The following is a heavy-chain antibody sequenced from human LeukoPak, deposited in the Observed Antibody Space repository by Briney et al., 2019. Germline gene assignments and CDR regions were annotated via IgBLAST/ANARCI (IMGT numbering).Heavy chain of an antibody. CDR1: GGSISSSNW. D-gene: IGHD1-14*01. CDR3: ARHRPRHYYYYYYMDV. J-gene: IGHJ6*03. CDR2: IYHSGST. Sequence: SETLSLTCAVSGGSISSSNWWSWVRQPPGKGLEWIGEIYHSGSTNYNPSLKSRVTISVDTSKNQFSLKLSSVTAADTAVYYCARHRPRHYYYYYYMDVWGKGTTVTISS. V-gene: IGHV4-4*02.